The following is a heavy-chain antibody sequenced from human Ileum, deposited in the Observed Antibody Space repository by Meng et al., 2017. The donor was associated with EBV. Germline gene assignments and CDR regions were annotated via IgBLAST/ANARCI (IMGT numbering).Heavy chain of an antibody. Sequence: VHLQPLGSGRLKPSETLSLTCAVSGGFFSGYYSSWIRQSPGKGLEWIGEINHSGSTNYNPSLKSRVTISVDTSKNQFSLKLTSVTAADTAVYYCAREARSSGYHPGIGPWGQGTLVTVSS. CDR3: AREARSSGYHPGIGP. CDR1: GGFFSGYY. D-gene: IGHD3-22*01. V-gene: IGHV4-34*02. CDR2: INHSGST. J-gene: IGHJ5*02.